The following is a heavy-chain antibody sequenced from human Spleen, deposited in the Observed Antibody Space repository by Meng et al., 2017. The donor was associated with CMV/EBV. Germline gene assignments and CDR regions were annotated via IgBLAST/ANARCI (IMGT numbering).Heavy chain of an antibody. D-gene: IGHD6-13*01. CDR3: ARLAAAGTGYYYYGMDV. CDR1: GYTFTSYD. CDR2: MNPNSGNT. Sequence: ASVKVSCKGSGYTFTSYDINWVRQATGQGLEWMGWMNPNSGNTGYAQKFQGRVTMTRNTSISTAYMELSSLRSEDTAVYYCARLAAAGTGYYYYGMDVWGQGTTVTVSS. V-gene: IGHV1-8*01. J-gene: IGHJ6*02.